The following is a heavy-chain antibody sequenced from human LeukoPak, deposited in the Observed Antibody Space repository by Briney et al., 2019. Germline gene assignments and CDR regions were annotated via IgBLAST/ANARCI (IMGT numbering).Heavy chain of an antibody. V-gene: IGHV4-38-2*01. CDR2: IYHSGST. Sequence: SETLSLTCAVSGYSISSGYYCGWIRQPPGKGLEWIGSIYHSGSTYYNPSLKSRVTISVDTSKNQFSLKLSSVTAADTAVYYCARRIAARHFDYWGQGTLVTVSS. CDR3: ARRIAARHFDY. D-gene: IGHD6-6*01. CDR1: GYSISSGYY. J-gene: IGHJ4*02.